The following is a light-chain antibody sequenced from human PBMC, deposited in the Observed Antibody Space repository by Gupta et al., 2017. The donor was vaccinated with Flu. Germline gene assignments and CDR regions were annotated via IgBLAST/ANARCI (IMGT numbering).Light chain of an antibody. J-gene: IGKJ4*01. CDR2: WAS. CDR1: QSVLYSSINKND. CDR3: QHDYWPPLT. Sequence: DLVMTQSPDSMAVSLGERATINCKSSQSVLYSSINKNDLAWYQQQPGQPPKLLIYWASTRESVVPDLCSGGGSGTVCIPTISRLQAEDGALYYGQHDYWPPLTFGRGTKVEVK. V-gene: IGKV4-1*01.